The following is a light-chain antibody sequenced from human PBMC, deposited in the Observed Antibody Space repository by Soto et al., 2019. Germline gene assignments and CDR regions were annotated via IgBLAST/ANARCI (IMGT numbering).Light chain of an antibody. V-gene: IGKV3-20*01. J-gene: IGKJ5*01. CDR1: HSVSSSY. Sequence: EIVLTQSPGTLSLSPGERATLSCRASHSVSSSYLAWYQQKAGQAPRLLIYGASSRATGIPDRFSGSGSGTDFTLTISRPEPEDFAVYYCQPYGSSPPITFGQGTRLEIK. CDR3: QPYGSSPPIT. CDR2: GAS.